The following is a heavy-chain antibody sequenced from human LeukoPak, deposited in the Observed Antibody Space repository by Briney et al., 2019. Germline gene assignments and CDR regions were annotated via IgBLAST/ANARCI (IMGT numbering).Heavy chain of an antibody. J-gene: IGHJ4*02. D-gene: IGHD2-2*01. Sequence: GGSLRLSCAASAFTFRSYWMSWVRQAPGKGLEWVANIKQDGSEKYYVDSVKGRFTISRDNANNSLYLQMNNLRAEDTAVYYCARVGVVVVPAATVLDYWGQGTRVTVSS. CDR1: AFTFRSYW. CDR2: IKQDGSEK. V-gene: IGHV3-7*01. CDR3: ARVGVVVVPAATVLDY.